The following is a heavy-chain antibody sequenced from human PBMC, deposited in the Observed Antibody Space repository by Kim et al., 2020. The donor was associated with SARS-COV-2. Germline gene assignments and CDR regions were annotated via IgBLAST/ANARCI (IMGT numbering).Heavy chain of an antibody. CDR1: GYTFTSNH. V-gene: IGHV1-46*01. Sequence: ASVKVSCKASGYTFTSNHMHWVRQAPGQGLEWMGMITPNSGDTRYAQKFLGRVTMTRDTSTSTFYMVLSSLRSEDTAIYYCARDLSGGLSSDFWGQGTLVTVSS. CDR2: ITPNSGDT. J-gene: IGHJ4*02. CDR3: ARDLSGGLSSDF. D-gene: IGHD5-12*01.